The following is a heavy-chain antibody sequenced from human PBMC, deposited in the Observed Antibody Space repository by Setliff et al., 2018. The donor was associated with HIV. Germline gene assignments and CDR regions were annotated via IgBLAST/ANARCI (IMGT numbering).Heavy chain of an antibody. J-gene: IGHJ6*02. D-gene: IGHD6-19*01. CDR3: AKAGSGWYDSLYYYYYGMDV. CDR1: GFTFSSYG. V-gene: IGHV3-30*02. CDR2: IRYDGSNK. Sequence: PGESLKISCAASGFTFSSYGMHWVRQAPGKGLEWVAFIRYDGSNKYYADSVKGRFTISRDNSKNTLYLQMNSLRAEDTAVYYCAKAGSGWYDSLYYYYYGMDVWGQGTTVTVSS.